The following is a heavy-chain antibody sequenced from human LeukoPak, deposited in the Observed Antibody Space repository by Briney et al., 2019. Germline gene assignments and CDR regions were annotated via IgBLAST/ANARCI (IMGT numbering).Heavy chain of an antibody. D-gene: IGHD3-10*01. CDR2: ITETGGRT. Sequence: GGSLRLSCAGSGFTFNSYAMNWARQAPGKGLEWVSSITETGGRTHYAESVKGRFTTSRDNSKRTLYLQMNSLRDEDTAIYYCAKEIYYGSGSYWDSWGQGTLVTVSS. J-gene: IGHJ5*02. V-gene: IGHV3-23*01. CDR3: AKEIYYGSGSYWDS. CDR1: GFTFNSYA.